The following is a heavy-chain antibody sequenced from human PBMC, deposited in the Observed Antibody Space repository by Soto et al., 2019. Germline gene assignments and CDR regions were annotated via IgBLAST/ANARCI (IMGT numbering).Heavy chain of an antibody. CDR1: GYTFTSYG. Sequence: QVQLVQSGAEVKKPGASVKVSCKASGYTFTSYGISWVRQAPGQGLEWMGWISAYNGNTNYAQKLQGRVTMTTDTSXXTAYMELRSLRSDDTAVYYCARAGSAAHVVGRFDPWGQGTLVTVSS. J-gene: IGHJ5*02. V-gene: IGHV1-18*01. D-gene: IGHD6-13*01. CDR2: ISAYNGNT. CDR3: ARAGSAAHVVGRFDP.